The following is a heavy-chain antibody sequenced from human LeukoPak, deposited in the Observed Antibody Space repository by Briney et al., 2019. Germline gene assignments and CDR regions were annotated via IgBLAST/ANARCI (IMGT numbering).Heavy chain of an antibody. Sequence: SETLSLTCTVSGGSISYYYWSWIRQSPGKGLEWIGYIYYNGSTNYNPSLKSRVTISVDMSKNQFSLKVTSVAAADTAIYYCARKGGHFDYWGQGTLVTVSS. V-gene: IGHV4-59*01. CDR3: ARKGGHFDY. CDR1: GGSISYYY. J-gene: IGHJ4*02. CDR2: IYYNGST. D-gene: IGHD2-15*01.